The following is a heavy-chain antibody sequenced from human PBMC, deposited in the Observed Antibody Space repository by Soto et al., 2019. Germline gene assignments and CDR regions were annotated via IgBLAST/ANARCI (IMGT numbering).Heavy chain of an antibody. D-gene: IGHD2-15*01. CDR1: GGSISSYY. V-gene: IGHV4-59*01. CDR3: ARGMYCSGGSCYSHWLDP. Sequence: QVQLQESGPGLVKPSETLSLTCTVSGGSISSYYWSWIRQPPGKGLECIGYMYYSGRTNYNPSLKIRVIISVDTSKNQFSLKLSSVTAADTAVYYCARGMYCSGGSCYSHWLDPWGQGTLVTVSS. J-gene: IGHJ5*02. CDR2: MYYSGRT.